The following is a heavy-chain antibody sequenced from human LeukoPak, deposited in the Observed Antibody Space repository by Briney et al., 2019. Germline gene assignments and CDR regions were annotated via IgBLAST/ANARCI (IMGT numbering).Heavy chain of an antibody. CDR3: ARGRIVAAGRDAFDI. Sequence: ASVKVSCKASGYTFTSYYMHWVRQAPGQGLEWMGIINPSGGSTSYAQKFQGRVTMTRDTSTSTVYMELSSLRSEDTAVYYCARGRIVAAGRDAFDIWGQGTMVTASS. J-gene: IGHJ3*02. CDR1: GYTFTSYY. D-gene: IGHD6-13*01. V-gene: IGHV1-46*03. CDR2: INPSGGST.